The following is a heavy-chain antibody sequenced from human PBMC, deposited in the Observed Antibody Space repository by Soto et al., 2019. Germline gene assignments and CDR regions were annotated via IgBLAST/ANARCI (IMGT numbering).Heavy chain of an antibody. CDR2: INPSGGST. Sequence: SCRASSYTVTSYYMHWVRQAPGKGLEWMGIINPSGGSTSYAQKFQGRVTMTRDTSTSTVYMELSSLRSEDTAVYYCARTIPLYGSSTSCHDAFDIWGQGTMVTVSS. V-gene: IGHV1-46*01. CDR1: SYTVTSYY. CDR3: ARTIPLYGSSTSCHDAFDI. J-gene: IGHJ3*02. D-gene: IGHD2-2*01.